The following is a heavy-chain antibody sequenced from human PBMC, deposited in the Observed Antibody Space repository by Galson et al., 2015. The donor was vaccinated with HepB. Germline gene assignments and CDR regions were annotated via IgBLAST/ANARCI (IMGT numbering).Heavy chain of an antibody. D-gene: IGHD3-3*01. V-gene: IGHV1-3*01. Sequence: SVKVSCKASGYIFSRYSIHWVRQAPGQRLEWMGCFNVGNGNTKYSQKLQGRVTITRDTSASTAYMELSSLRSEDTAVYFYARDMGTGDFWSGYNDAFDIWGQGTMVTVSS. CDR2: FNVGNGNT. CDR1: GYIFSRYS. J-gene: IGHJ3*02. CDR3: ARDMGTGDFWSGYNDAFDI.